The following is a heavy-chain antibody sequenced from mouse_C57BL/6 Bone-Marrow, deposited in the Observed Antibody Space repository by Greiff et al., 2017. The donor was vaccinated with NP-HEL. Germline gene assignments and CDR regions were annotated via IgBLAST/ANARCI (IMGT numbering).Heavy chain of an antibody. CDR3: ASPLGYYGSSYGGFAY. J-gene: IGHJ3*01. CDR1: GFTFSDYY. CDR2: ISNGGGST. V-gene: IGHV5-12*01. D-gene: IGHD1-1*01. Sequence: EVMLVESGGGLVQPGGSLKLSCAASGFTFSDYYMYWVRQTPEKRLEWVAYISNGGGSTYYPDTVKGRFTISRDNAKNTLYLQMSRLKSEDTAMYYCASPLGYYGSSYGGFAYWGQGTLVTVSA.